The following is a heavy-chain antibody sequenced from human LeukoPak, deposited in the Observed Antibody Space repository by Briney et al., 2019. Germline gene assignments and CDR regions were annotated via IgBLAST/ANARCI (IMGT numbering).Heavy chain of an antibody. D-gene: IGHD3-22*01. CDR2: IYYSGST. CDR1: GGSISSYY. J-gene: IGHJ4*02. Sequence: PSETLSLTCTVPGGSISSYYWSWIRQPPGKGLEWIGYIYYSGSTNYNPSLKSRVTISVDTSKNQFSLKLSSVTAADTAVYYCARSAGYYYDSSAYRYYFDYWGQGTLVTVSS. V-gene: IGHV4-59*01. CDR3: ARSAGYYYDSSAYRYYFDY.